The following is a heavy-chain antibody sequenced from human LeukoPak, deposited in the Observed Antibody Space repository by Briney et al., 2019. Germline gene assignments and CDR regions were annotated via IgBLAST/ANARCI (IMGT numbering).Heavy chain of an antibody. J-gene: IGHJ4*02. CDR2: IYTSGST. Sequence: SSETLSLTCTVSGGSISSGSYYWSWIRQPAGKGLEWIGRIYTSGSTNYNPSLKSRVTISVDTSKNQFSLKLSSVTAADTAVYYCARTLGDYGSGSYYYWGQGTLVTVSS. CDR3: ARTLGDYGSGSYYY. V-gene: IGHV4-61*02. D-gene: IGHD3-10*01. CDR1: GGSISSGSYY.